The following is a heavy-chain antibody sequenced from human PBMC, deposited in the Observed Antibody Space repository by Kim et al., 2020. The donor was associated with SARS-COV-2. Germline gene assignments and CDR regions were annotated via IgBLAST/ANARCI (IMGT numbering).Heavy chain of an antibody. J-gene: IGHJ6*02. V-gene: IGHV1-18*01. CDR2: ISAYNGNT. Sequence: ASVKVSCKASGYTFTSYGISWVRQAPGQGLEWMGWISAYNGNTNYAQKLQGRVTMTTDTSTSTAYMELRSLRSDDTAVYYCARALSEVAAAGNTASYYYYDGMDVWGQGTTVTVSS. CDR1: GYTFTSYG. CDR3: ARALSEVAAAGNTASYYYYDGMDV. D-gene: IGHD6-13*01.